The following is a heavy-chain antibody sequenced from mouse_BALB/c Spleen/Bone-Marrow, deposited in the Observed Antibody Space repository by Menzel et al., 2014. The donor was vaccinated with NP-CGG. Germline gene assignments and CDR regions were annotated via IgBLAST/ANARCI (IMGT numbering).Heavy chain of an antibody. J-gene: IGHJ3*01. CDR1: GYTLTNSW. V-gene: IGHV1-7*01. CDR3: ANSRTGFPY. Sequence: VQLQQSGAELAKPGASVKMSCKASGYTLTNSWMHWVKQRPGQSLEWIGYINPGTDYTEYDQKFKDKATLTADRSSSTAYMQLSGLTSDDTGVYFSANSRTGFPYWGQGTLVTVSA. CDR2: INPGTDYT.